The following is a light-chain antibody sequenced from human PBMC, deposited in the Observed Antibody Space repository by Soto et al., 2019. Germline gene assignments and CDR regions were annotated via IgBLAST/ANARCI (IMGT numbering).Light chain of an antibody. CDR3: QQYYSTPLT. Sequence: DIVMTQSPDSLAVSLGERATINCESSQSVLYSSNNKNYLAWFQQKPGQPPKLLIYWASTRESGVPDRFSGSGSGTDFTLTISSLQAADVAVYYCQQYYSTPLTFGQGTKLEIK. CDR1: QSVLYSSNNKNY. J-gene: IGKJ2*01. V-gene: IGKV4-1*01. CDR2: WAS.